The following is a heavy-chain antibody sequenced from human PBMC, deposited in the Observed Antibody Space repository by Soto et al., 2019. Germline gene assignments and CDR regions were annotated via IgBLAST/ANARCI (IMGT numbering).Heavy chain of an antibody. D-gene: IGHD2-21*01. V-gene: IGHV3-30*03. CDR3: AGEVASGY. CDR2: ISYDGSVK. J-gene: IGHJ4*02. Sequence: QVQLVESGGDVVQPGRSLRLSCAASGFTFSSYGMHWVRQAPGKGLEWVAVISYDGSVKYYADSVKGRFTISRDNSKNTLYLQMISLRAEDTAVYYCAGEVASGYWGQGTLVTVSS. CDR1: GFTFSSYG.